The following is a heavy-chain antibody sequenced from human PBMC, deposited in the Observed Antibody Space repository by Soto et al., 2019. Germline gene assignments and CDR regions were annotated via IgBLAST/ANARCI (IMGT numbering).Heavy chain of an antibody. Sequence: HPGGSLRLSCAASGFTFSSYAMHWVRQAPGKGLEWVAVISYDGSNKYYADSVKGRFTISRDNSKNTLYLQMNSLRAEDTAVYYCARFEGSVTTVVDWGQGSRVTVSS. CDR2: ISYDGSNK. J-gene: IGHJ4*02. CDR3: ARFEGSVTTVVD. CDR1: GFTFSSYA. D-gene: IGHD4-4*01. V-gene: IGHV3-30-3*01.